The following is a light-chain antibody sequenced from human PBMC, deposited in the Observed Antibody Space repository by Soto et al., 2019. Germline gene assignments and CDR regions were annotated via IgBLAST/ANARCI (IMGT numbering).Light chain of an antibody. CDR3: SSYTSSSTLVV. CDR1: SSDVGGYNY. V-gene: IGLV2-14*01. Sequence: QSALTPPASVSGSPGQSITISCTGTSSDVGGYNYVSWYQQHPGKAPKLMIYEVSNRPSGVSNRFSGSKSGNTASLTISGLQAEDEADYYCSSYTSSSTLVVFVGGTKLTVL. J-gene: IGLJ2*01. CDR2: EVS.